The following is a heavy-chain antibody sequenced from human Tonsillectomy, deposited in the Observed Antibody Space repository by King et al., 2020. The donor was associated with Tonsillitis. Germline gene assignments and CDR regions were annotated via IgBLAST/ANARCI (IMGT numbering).Heavy chain of an antibody. CDR1: GVSISKTPYY. Sequence: LQLQESGPGLVKPSETLSLTCTVSGVSISKTPYYWGWVRQPPGKGLEWIGSIYNSGTTYYSPSLKSRVTMSVDTSKNQFSLNLSSVTAADTAVYYCARLSRPWGRGTLVTVSS. V-gene: IGHV4-39*01. CDR3: ARLSRP. CDR2: IYNSGTT. J-gene: IGHJ5*02.